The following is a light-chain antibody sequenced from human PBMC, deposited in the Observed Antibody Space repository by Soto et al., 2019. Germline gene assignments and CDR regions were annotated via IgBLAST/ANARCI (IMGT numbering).Light chain of an antibody. CDR2: DVS. CDR3: SSYTSSSNLVV. CDR1: RSDVGGYNY. J-gene: IGLJ2*01. Sequence: QSALTQPASVSGSPGQSITISCTGTRSDVGGYNYVSWYQQHPGKAPKLMIYDVSNRPSGVSNRFSGSKSGNTVSLTISGLQAEDEADYYCSSYTSSSNLVVFGVGTKVTVL. V-gene: IGLV2-14*01.